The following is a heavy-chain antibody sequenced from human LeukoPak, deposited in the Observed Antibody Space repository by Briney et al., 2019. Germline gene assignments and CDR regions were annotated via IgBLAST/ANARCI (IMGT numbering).Heavy chain of an antibody. CDR2: INPNSGGT. J-gene: IGHJ6*02. CDR3: ARDLVVVTGYYYYYGMDV. D-gene: IGHD2-2*01. CDR1: GYTFTGYY. V-gene: IGHV1-2*02. Sequence: VASVKVSCKASGYTFTGYYMHWVRQAPGQGLEWMGWINPNSGGTNYAQKFQGRVTMTRDTSISTAYMELSRLRSDDTAVYYCARDLVVVTGYYYYYGMDVWGQGTTVTVSS.